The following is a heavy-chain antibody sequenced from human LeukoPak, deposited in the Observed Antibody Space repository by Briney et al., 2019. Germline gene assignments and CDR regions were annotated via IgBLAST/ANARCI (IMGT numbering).Heavy chain of an antibody. CDR1: GGSISSGGYY. V-gene: IGHV4-34*01. CDR3: ARGNKQQNYYYYGMDV. Sequence: SETLSLTCAVSGGSISSGGYYWSWIRQPPGKGLEWIGEINHSGSTNYNPSLKSRVTISVDTSKNQFSLKLSSVTAADTAVYYCARGNKQQNYYYYGMDVWGQGTTVTVSS. CDR2: INHSGST. D-gene: IGHD1/OR15-1a*01. J-gene: IGHJ6*02.